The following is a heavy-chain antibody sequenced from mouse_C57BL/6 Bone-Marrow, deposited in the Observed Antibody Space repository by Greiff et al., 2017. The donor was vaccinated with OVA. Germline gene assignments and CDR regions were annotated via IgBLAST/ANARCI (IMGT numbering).Heavy chain of an antibody. CDR2: IDPSDSYT. V-gene: IGHV1-69*01. Sequence: QVQLQQPGAELVMPGASVKLSCKASGYTFTSYWMHWVKQRPGQGLEWIGEIDPSDSYTNYNQKFKGKSTLTVDKSSSTAYMQLSSLTSEDSAVYYCAKSTVITVRTWWYFDVWGTGTTVTVSS. CDR3: AKSTVITVRTWWYFDV. D-gene: IGHD2-4*01. CDR1: GYTFTSYW. J-gene: IGHJ1*03.